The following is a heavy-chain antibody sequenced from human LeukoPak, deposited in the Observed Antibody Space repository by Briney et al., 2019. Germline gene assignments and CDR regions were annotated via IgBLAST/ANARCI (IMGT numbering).Heavy chain of an antibody. CDR3: ARQEDCGGTDCYPKAFDI. Sequence: SETLSLTCTVSGGSISSSNYYWGWIRQPPGKGLEWIGSMYYSGSTYSSPSLKSRVTISVDTSKNQFSLKLTSVTAADTAVYYCARQEDCGGTDCYPKAFDIWGQGTMVIVSS. CDR2: MYYSGST. V-gene: IGHV4-39*01. J-gene: IGHJ3*02. D-gene: IGHD2-21*01. CDR1: GGSISSSNYY.